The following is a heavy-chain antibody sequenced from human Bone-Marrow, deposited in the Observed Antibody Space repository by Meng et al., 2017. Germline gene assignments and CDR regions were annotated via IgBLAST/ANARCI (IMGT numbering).Heavy chain of an antibody. V-gene: IGHV4-39*07. Sequence: QLQLQWSGPGLVKPSATLSLTCTVAGGSISSLSYYWGAIRQPPGEGLEWIGSIYYSGSTDYNPSLKSRVTISVDTSKNQFSLKLTSATAADTAVYYCARAYYGSGSYYQNWGQGTLVTVSS. CDR3: ARAYYGSGSYYQN. J-gene: IGHJ4*02. CDR1: GGSISSLSYY. D-gene: IGHD3-10*01. CDR2: IYYSGST.